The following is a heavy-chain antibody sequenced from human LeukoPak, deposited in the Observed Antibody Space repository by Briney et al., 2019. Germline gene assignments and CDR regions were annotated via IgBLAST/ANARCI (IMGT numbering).Heavy chain of an antibody. J-gene: IGHJ6*03. V-gene: IGHV1-18*01. D-gene: IGHD4-17*01. Sequence: ASVKVSCKASGNTFNRYGITWVRQVPGQGLEWMGWISAYSGNTKYAQMLQGRVTMTTETSTSTAYMELRSLRSDDTAVYYCASGQTVMPPRGYYMDVWGKGTTVTVSS. CDR1: GNTFNRYG. CDR2: ISAYSGNT. CDR3: ASGQTVMPPRGYYMDV.